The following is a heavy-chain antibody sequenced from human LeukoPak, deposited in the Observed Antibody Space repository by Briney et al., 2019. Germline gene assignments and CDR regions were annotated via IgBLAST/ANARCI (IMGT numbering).Heavy chain of an antibody. V-gene: IGHV3-15*01. CDR1: GFTFSNAW. CDR2: IKSKTDGGTT. Sequence: GGSLRLSCAASGFTFSNAWMSWVRQAPGKGLEWVGRIKSKTDGGTTDYAAPVKGRFTISRDDSKNTLYLQMNRLRAEDTAVYYCAKRTAETVGYFDFWGQGTLVTVSS. CDR3: AKRTAETVGYFDF. D-gene: IGHD4-23*01. J-gene: IGHJ4*02.